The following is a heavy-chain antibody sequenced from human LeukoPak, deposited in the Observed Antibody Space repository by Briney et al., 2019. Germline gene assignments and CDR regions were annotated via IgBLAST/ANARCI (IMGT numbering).Heavy chain of an antibody. Sequence: GRSLRLSCAASGFTFSSYAMHWVRQAPGKGLEWMAVISYDGSNKYYADSVKGRFTISRDNSKNTLYLQMNSLRAEDTAVYYCAKDHSGWWEYFQHWGQGTLVTVSS. D-gene: IGHD6-19*01. J-gene: IGHJ1*01. CDR3: AKDHSGWWEYFQH. CDR1: GFTFSSYA. V-gene: IGHV3-30-3*01. CDR2: ISYDGSNK.